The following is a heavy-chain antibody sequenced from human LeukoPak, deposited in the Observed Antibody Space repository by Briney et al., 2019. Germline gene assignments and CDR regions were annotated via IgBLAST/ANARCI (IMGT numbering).Heavy chain of an antibody. CDR1: GFTLSSYS. CDR2: IDSDTYGNII. V-gene: IGHV3-48*02. J-gene: IGHJ4*02. CDR3: ARDRDYAFDY. D-gene: IGHD4-17*01. Sequence: GSLRLSCAASGFTLSSYSMNWVRQAPGKGLEWISYIDSDTYGNIIYYPHTVKGRFTISRDSAKNSLYLQMDSLRDEDTAVYYCARDRDYAFDYWGQGTLVTVSS.